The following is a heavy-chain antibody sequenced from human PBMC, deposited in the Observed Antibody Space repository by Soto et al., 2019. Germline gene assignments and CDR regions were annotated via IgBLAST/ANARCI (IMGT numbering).Heavy chain of an antibody. Sequence: SETLSLTCTVSGGSISSSSYYWGWIRQPPGKGLEWIGSIYYSGSTYYNPSLKSRVTISVDTSKNQFSLKLSSVTAADTAVYYCARQDCSGGSCYSDLDWFDPWGQGTLVTVSS. CDR1: GGSISSSSYY. J-gene: IGHJ5*02. CDR2: IYYSGST. D-gene: IGHD2-15*01. CDR3: ARQDCSGGSCYSDLDWFDP. V-gene: IGHV4-39*01.